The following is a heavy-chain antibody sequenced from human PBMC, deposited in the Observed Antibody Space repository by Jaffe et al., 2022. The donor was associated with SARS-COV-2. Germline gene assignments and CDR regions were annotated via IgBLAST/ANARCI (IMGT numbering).Heavy chain of an antibody. CDR2: IYTSGST. CDR1: GGSISSGTYY. Sequence: QVQLQESGPGLVKPSQTLSLTCTVSGGSISSGTYYWSWIRQPAGKGLEWIGRIYTSGSTNYNPSLQSRVTISRDTSKNQFSLKLSSVTAADTAVYYCASGRDATIFGVNPYYYYGLDVWGQGTTVTVSS. CDR3: ASGRDATIFGVNPYYYYGLDV. V-gene: IGHV4-61*02. D-gene: IGHD3-3*01. J-gene: IGHJ6*02.